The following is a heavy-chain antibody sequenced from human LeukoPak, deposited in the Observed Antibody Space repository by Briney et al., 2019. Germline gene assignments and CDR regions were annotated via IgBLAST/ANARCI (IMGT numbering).Heavy chain of an antibody. CDR2: IYHSGST. CDR1: GGSISSSNW. Sequence: SETLSLTCAVSGGSISSSNWWSWVRQPPGKGLEWIGEIYHSGSTNYNPSLKSRVTISVDKSKNQFSLKLSSVTAADTAVYYCARSGTYSGSRYYFDYWGQGTLVTVSS. D-gene: IGHD1-26*01. J-gene: IGHJ4*02. CDR3: ARSGTYSGSRYYFDY. V-gene: IGHV4-4*02.